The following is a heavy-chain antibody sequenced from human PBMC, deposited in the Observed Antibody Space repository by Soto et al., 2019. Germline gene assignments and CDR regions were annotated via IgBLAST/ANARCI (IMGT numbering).Heavy chain of an antibody. CDR1: GFTFSNYA. V-gene: IGHV3-30*03. J-gene: IGHJ4*02. Sequence: QVQLVESGGGVVQPGRSLRLSCAASGFTFSNYALHWFRQAPGKGLEWVAVISYDGSTKYYVESVKGRFTISRDKSKNTLYLQMNSLRADDTAVYYCARDRGGDCSLSDYWGQGTLVTVSS. CDR3: ARDRGGDCSLSDY. D-gene: IGHD2-21*02. CDR2: ISYDGSTK.